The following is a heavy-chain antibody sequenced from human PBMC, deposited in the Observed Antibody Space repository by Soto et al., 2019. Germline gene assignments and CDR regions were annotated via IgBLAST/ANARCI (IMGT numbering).Heavy chain of an antibody. D-gene: IGHD6-13*01. V-gene: IGHV1-18*01. CDR3: ARDSSSWYEYYYGMDV. Sequence: ASVKVSCKASGYTFTSYGISWVRQAPGQGLEWMGWISAYNGNTNYAQKLQGRVTMTTDTSTSTAYMELRSLRSDDTAVYYCARDSSSWYEYYYGMDVWGQGTTVTAP. CDR1: GYTFTSYG. CDR2: ISAYNGNT. J-gene: IGHJ6*02.